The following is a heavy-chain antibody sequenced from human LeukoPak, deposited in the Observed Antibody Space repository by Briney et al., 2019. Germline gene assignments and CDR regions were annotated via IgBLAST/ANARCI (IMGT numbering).Heavy chain of an antibody. CDR1: GFTFSTCA. CDR2: ISSSSSDT. D-gene: IGHD6-6*01. J-gene: IGHJ4*02. Sequence: GGSLRLSCAASGFTFSTCAMSWIRQAPGKGLEWVSYISSSSSDTNYADSVKGRFTISRDNAKNSLYLQMNSLRAEDTAVYYCARGSRAIQLGDDYWGQGTLVTVSS. CDR3: ARGSRAIQLGDDY. V-gene: IGHV3-11*06.